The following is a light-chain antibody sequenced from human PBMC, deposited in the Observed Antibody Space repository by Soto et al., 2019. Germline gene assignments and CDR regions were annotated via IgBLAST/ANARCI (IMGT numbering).Light chain of an antibody. CDR3: QQYNSYWT. V-gene: IGKV1-5*03. J-gene: IGKJ1*01. Sequence: DMQLPQSPSPPSASVGDRFTITCRASQSISSWLAWYQQKPGKAPKLLIYKASSLESGVPSRFSGSGSGTEFTLTSSSLQPDDFVTYYCQQYNSYWTFGQGTKVDIK. CDR1: QSISSW. CDR2: KAS.